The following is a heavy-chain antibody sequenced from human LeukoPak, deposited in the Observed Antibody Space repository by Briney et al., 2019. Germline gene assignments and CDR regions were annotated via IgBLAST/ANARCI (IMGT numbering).Heavy chain of an antibody. CDR3: ARDGKPWLVTSLFDY. V-gene: IGHV1-2*02. CDR1: GYTFTVYY. J-gene: IGHJ4*02. D-gene: IGHD6-19*01. CDR2: INPNSGGT. Sequence: GASVKVSCKASGYTFTVYYMHWVRQAPGQGLEWMGWINPNSGGTNYAQKFQGRVTMTRDTSISTAYMELSRLRSDDTAVYYCARDGKPWLVTSLFDYWGQGTLVTVSS.